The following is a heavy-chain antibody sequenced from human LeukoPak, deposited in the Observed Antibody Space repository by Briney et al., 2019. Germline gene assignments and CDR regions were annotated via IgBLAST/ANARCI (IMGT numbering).Heavy chain of an antibody. CDR1: GFSFSVYS. V-gene: IGHV3-72*01. Sequence: GGSLRLSCAAAGFSFSVYSMAWVRQAPGKGLEWVGLIINKEKNYNTEYAGSVKGRVTISRDDSRNRMYLEMKSLKSEDTAVYYCVREYFGGYDYWGQGTLVTVSS. J-gene: IGHJ4*02. CDR2: IINKEKNYNT. CDR3: VREYFGGYDY. D-gene: IGHD2-15*01.